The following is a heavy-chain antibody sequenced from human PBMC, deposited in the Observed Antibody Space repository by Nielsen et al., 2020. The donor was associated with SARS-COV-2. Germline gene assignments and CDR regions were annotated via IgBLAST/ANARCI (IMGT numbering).Heavy chain of an antibody. CDR3: TRAPYSSGDFDF. D-gene: IGHD6-25*01. V-gene: IGHV3-33*01. Sequence: GGSLRLSCAASGFTFGSYGMHWVRQAPGKGLEWLAVIWYDGSDIYYADSVNGRFTISRDTSKNTLYLQMNSLRVEDTAVYYCTRAPYSSGDFDFWGQGTLVTVSS. CDR1: GFTFGSYG. J-gene: IGHJ4*02. CDR2: IWYDGSDI.